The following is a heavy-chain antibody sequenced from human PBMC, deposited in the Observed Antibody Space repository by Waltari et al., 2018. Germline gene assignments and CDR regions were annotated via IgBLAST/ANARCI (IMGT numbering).Heavy chain of an antibody. CDR1: GGSISSSSYY. Sequence: QLQLQESGPGLVKPSETLSLTCTVSGGSISSSSYYWGWIRQPPGKGLGWVGSINYSGSTYYNQSLKSRVTISVDTSKNQCSLKLSSVTAADTAVYYCARVFGDLSGSYFIDNDYWGQGTLVTVSS. V-gene: IGHV4-39*07. J-gene: IGHJ4*02. CDR3: ARVFGDLSGSYFIDNDY. CDR2: INYSGST. D-gene: IGHD3-10*01.